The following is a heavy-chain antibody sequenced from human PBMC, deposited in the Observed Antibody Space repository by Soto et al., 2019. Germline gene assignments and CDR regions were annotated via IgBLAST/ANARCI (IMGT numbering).Heavy chain of an antibody. CDR1: GGSITSISYY. J-gene: IGHJ5*02. CDR3: ATQEVGGSYVYTFDP. CDR2: IYYGGST. Sequence: QLNLRESGPGLVKPSETLSLPCTVPGGSITSISYYWGWIRQPPGKGLEWFGSIYYGGSTYYNPSLKSRVTISVDTSKNQFSLKLSSVTAADTAVYYCATQEVGGSYVYTFDPWGQGTLVTVSS. D-gene: IGHD1-26*01. V-gene: IGHV4-39*01.